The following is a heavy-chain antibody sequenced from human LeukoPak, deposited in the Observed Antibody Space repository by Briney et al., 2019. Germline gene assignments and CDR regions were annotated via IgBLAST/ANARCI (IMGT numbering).Heavy chain of an antibody. D-gene: IGHD6-13*01. CDR2: ISSSSSYI. J-gene: IGHJ4*02. CDR1: GFTFSSYS. V-gene: IGHV3-21*01. Sequence: GGSLRLSCAASGFTFSSYSMNWFRQAPGKGLEWVSSISSSSSYIYYADSVKGRFTISRDNAKNSLYLQMNSLRAEDTAVYYCARYAGYSVTRFDYWGQGTLVTVSS. CDR3: ARYAGYSVTRFDY.